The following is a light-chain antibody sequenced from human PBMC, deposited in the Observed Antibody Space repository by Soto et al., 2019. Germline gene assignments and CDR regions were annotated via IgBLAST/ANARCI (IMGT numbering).Light chain of an antibody. CDR2: DVR. CDR3: SSYTTISTYV. Sequence: QSVLTQPASVPGSPGQSITISCTGTSSDVGGFYYVSWYQQYLGKAPKLMIYDVRIRPSGVSNRFSGSKSVNTASLTFSWLQAEDEADYYCSSYTTISTYVFGTGTKVTVL. J-gene: IGLJ1*01. CDR1: SSDVGGFYY. V-gene: IGLV2-14*01.